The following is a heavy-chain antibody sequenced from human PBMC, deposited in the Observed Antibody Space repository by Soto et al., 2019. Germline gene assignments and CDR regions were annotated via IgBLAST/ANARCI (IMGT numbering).Heavy chain of an antibody. CDR1: GVSIIIGGYA. CDR2: IYHSGIT. CDR3: ERDYYDSRGFDY. V-gene: IGHV4-30-2*01. D-gene: IGHD3-22*01. Sequence: PSWTXSLTCALSGVSIIIGGYAWSWIRQPPGKGLEWIGYIYHSGITYYNPSLKSRVTISVDRSKNQLSLKLSSVTAADTDVYYCERDYYDSRGFDYWGQGTLVT. J-gene: IGHJ4*02.